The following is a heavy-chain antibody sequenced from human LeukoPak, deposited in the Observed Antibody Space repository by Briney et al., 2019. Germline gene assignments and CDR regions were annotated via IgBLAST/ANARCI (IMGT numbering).Heavy chain of an antibody. Sequence: SETLSLTCTVSGGSISTYYWSWIWQPPGKGLEWIGFIYYSGSTNYNPSLKSRVTISVDTSKNQFSLKLNSVTAADTAVYYCARDYGAVGLYNWFDPWGQGTLVTVSS. CDR2: IYYSGST. D-gene: IGHD2/OR15-2a*01. J-gene: IGHJ5*02. V-gene: IGHV4-59*01. CDR3: ARDYGAVGLYNWFDP. CDR1: GGSISTYY.